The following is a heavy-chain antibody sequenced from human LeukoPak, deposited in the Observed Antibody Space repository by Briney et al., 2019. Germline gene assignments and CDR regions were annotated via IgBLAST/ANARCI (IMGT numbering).Heavy chain of an antibody. Sequence: SETLSLTCTVSGGSISSSSYSWGWIRQPPGKGLEWIGSIYYSGSTYHNPSLKSRVTISVDTSKNQFSLKLSSVTAADTAVYYCASIDCSGGSCYHWPIPNHWFDPWGQGTLVTVSS. J-gene: IGHJ5*02. D-gene: IGHD2-15*01. CDR1: GGSISSSSYS. CDR3: ASIDCSGGSCYHWPIPNHWFDP. CDR2: IYYSGST. V-gene: IGHV4-39*01.